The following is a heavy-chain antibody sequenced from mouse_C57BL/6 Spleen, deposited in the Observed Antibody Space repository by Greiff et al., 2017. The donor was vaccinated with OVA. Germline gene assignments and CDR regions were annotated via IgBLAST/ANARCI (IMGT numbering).Heavy chain of an antibody. V-gene: IGHV3-6*01. D-gene: IGHD2-4*01. J-gene: IGHJ4*01. CDR1: GYSITSGYY. Sequence: EVKLEESGPGLVKPSQSLSLTCSVTGYSITSGYYWNWIRQFPGNKLEWMGYISYDGSNNYNPSLKNRISITRDTSKNQFFLKLNSVTTEDTATYYCARDGGLRLYAMDYWGQGTSVTVSS. CDR3: ARDGGLRLYAMDY. CDR2: ISYDGSN.